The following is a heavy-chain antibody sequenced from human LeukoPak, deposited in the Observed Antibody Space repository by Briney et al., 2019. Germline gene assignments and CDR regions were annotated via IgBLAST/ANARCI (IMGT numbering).Heavy chain of an antibody. CDR2: ISYDGSNK. D-gene: IGHD3-3*01. CDR1: GFTFSSYW. CDR3: ARDPERITIFGVVGYMDV. J-gene: IGHJ6*03. V-gene: IGHV3-30*03. Sequence: GGSLRLSCAASGFTFSSYWMSWVRQAPGKGLEWVAVISYDGSNKYYADSVKGRFTISRDNSKNTLYLQMNSLRAEDTAVYYCARDPERITIFGVVGYMDVWGKGTTVTVSS.